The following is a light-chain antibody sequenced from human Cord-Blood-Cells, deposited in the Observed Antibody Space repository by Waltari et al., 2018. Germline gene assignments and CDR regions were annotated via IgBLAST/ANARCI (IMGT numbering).Light chain of an antibody. CDR1: QSVSSSY. CDR2: GAS. CDR3: QQYGSAPET. Sequence: IVLTQSPGTLSLSPAERATRTCRASQSVSSSYLSLYQQKPGQAPRLLIYGASSSATGIPDRFSGRESGTDFTLSISRLAPGDSAVYYCQQYGSAPETFGQGPKLEI. V-gene: IGKV3-20*01. J-gene: IGKJ2*01.